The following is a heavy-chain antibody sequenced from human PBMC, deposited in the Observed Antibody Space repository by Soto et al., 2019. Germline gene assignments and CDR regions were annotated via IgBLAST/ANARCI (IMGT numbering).Heavy chain of an antibody. CDR2: IGGRGTSS. J-gene: IGHJ4*02. V-gene: IGHV3-23*01. Sequence: PSETLSLTCTVSGGSVNSRSYYWSWVRQAPGKGLEWVSGIGGRGTSSYYADSVKGRFAISRDNSYNTLFLQLHSLRAEDTAVYYCAKSRYADSSGDYYDFWGQGTRVTVSS. D-gene: IGHD3-22*01. CDR3: AKSRYADSSGDYYDF. CDR1: GGSVNSRSYY.